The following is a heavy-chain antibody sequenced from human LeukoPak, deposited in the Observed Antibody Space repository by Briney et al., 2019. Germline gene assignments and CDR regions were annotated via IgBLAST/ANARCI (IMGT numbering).Heavy chain of an antibody. V-gene: IGHV1-46*01. CDR3: AGDRGYSYGYRVQTTYYYYGMDV. CDR2: INPSGGST. D-gene: IGHD5-18*01. CDR1: GYTFTSYY. J-gene: IGHJ6*02. Sequence: ASVKVSCKASGYTFTSYYMHRVRQAPGQGLEWMGIINPSGGSTSYAQKFQGRVTMTRDTSTSTVYMELSSLRSEDTAVYYCAGDRGYSYGYRVQTTYYYYGMDVWGQGTTVTVSS.